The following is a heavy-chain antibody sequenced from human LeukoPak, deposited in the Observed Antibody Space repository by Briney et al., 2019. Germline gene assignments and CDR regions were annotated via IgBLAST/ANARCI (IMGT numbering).Heavy chain of an antibody. CDR2: IRYDGSNK. Sequence: GGSLRLSCAASGFTVSSNYMSWVRQAPGKGLEWVAFIRYDGSNKYYADSVKGRFTISRDNSKNTLYLQMNSLRAEDTAVYYCARGPSGYHNTGGQGTLVTVSS. V-gene: IGHV3-30*02. D-gene: IGHD5-12*01. CDR1: GFTVSSNY. J-gene: IGHJ4*02. CDR3: ARGPSGYHNT.